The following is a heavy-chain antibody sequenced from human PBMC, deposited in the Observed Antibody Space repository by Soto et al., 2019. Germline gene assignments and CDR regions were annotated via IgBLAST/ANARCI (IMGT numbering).Heavy chain of an antibody. CDR3: ARHHIPGNRVFDY. Sequence: SETLSLTCTVSGGSIDNYFWNWIRQPPGKGLEWIGYMYYTGSTIYNPSLKSRVTISIDTSKNQFSLELRSVTAADTAVYYCARHHIPGNRVFDYWGQGILVTVSS. CDR2: MYYTGST. D-gene: IGHD3-10*01. J-gene: IGHJ4*02. CDR1: GGSIDNYF. V-gene: IGHV4-59*08.